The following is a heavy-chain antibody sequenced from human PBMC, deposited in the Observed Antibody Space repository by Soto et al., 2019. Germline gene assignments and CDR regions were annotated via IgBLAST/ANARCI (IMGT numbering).Heavy chain of an antibody. Sequence: GGSLRLSCAASGFTFSNAWMSWVRQAPGKGLEWVGRIKSKTDGGTTDYAAPVKGRFTISRDDSKNTLYLQMNSLKTEDTAVYYCTTPTYCSGGSCYSLPPMGYYYYMDVWGKGTTVTVSS. V-gene: IGHV3-15*01. CDR1: GFTFSNAW. D-gene: IGHD2-15*01. CDR2: IKSKTDGGTT. J-gene: IGHJ6*03. CDR3: TTPTYCSGGSCYSLPPMGYYYYMDV.